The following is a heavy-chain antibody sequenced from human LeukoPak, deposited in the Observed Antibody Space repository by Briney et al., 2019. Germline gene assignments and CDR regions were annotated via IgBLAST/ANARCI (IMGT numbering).Heavy chain of an antibody. Sequence: PGGSLRLSCAASGFAFSSYPMNWVRQAPGKGLEWISSISASSTYIYYADSLKGRFTISRDNAKNSLYLQMNSLRAEDTAVYYCARDNDQLLLSAAFDIWGQGTMVTVSS. D-gene: IGHD2-2*01. CDR2: ISASSTYI. CDR3: ARDNDQLLLSAAFDI. CDR1: GFAFSSYP. J-gene: IGHJ3*02. V-gene: IGHV3-21*01.